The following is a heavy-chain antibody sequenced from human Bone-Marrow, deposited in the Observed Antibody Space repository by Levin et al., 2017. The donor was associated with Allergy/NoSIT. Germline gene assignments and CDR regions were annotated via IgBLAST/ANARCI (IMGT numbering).Heavy chain of an antibody. D-gene: IGHD5-24*01. CDR3: AKGDGYNLRFWWFDP. Sequence: GGSLRLSCAASGFTFDDYAMHWVRQAPGKGLEWVSGISWNSGSIGYADSVKGRFTISRDNAKNSVYLQMNSLRVEDTALYYCAKGDGYNLRFWWFDPWGQGTLVTVSS. CDR2: ISWNSGSI. V-gene: IGHV3-9*01. CDR1: GFTFDDYA. J-gene: IGHJ5*02.